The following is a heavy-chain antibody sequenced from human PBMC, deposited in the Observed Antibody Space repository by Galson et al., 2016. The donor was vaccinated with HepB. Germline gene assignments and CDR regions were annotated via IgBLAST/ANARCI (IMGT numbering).Heavy chain of an antibody. Sequence: SLRLSCAVSGISLNNYWMHWVRQAPGKGLVWVARIDHEGRGTSYADSVRGRFTMSRESAKRTVYLQMDSLRAEDTAVYYCGTVFEYWGQGSRVTVSS. CDR2: IDHEGRGT. CDR3: GTVFEY. CDR1: GISLNNYW. V-gene: IGHV3-74*01. J-gene: IGHJ4*02.